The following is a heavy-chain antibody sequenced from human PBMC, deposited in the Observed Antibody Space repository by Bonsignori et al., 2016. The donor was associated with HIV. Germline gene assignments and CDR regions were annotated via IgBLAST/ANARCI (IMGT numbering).Heavy chain of an antibody. CDR2: VYHSGTT. D-gene: IGHD1-26*01. CDR1: GYSISSGYY. CDR3: ARDAVGATAIDY. Sequence: QVQLQESGPGLVKPSETLSLTCKVSGYSISSGYYWDWIRQSPGKGLEWIGSVYHSGTTYYNPSLKSRVTISVDTSKNHFSLKLSSVTAADTAVYYCARDAVGATAIDYWGQGTLVT. V-gene: IGHV4-38-2*02. J-gene: IGHJ4*02.